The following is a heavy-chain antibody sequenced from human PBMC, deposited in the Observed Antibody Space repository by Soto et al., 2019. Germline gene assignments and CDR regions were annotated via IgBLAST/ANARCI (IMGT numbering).Heavy chain of an antibody. Sequence: GGSLRLSCAASGFTVSSNYMSWVRQAPGKGLEWVSVIYSGGSTYYADSVKGRFTISRDNSKNTLYLQMNSLRAEDTAVYYCAKDTRYSGYATFFDYWGQGTLVIVSS. D-gene: IGHD5-12*01. CDR2: IYSGGST. J-gene: IGHJ4*02. CDR3: AKDTRYSGYATFFDY. V-gene: IGHV3-66*01. CDR1: GFTVSSNY.